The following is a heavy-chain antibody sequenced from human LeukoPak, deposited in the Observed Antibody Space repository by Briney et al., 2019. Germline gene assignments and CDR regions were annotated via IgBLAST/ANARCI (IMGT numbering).Heavy chain of an antibody. V-gene: IGHV4-61*02. CDR2: IYTSGST. Sequence: SQTLSLTCTVSGGSISSGSYYWSWIRQPAGKGLEWIGRIYTSGSTNYNPSLKSRVTISVDTSKNQFSLKLSSVTAADTAVYYCARDPPRDGSGSYRRNYWYFDLWGRGTLVTVSS. CDR3: ARDPPRDGSGSYRRNYWYFDL. CDR1: GGSISSGSYY. J-gene: IGHJ2*01. D-gene: IGHD3-10*01.